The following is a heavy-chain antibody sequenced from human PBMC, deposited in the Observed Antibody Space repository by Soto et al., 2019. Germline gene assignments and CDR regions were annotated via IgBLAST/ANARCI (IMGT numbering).Heavy chain of an antibody. Sequence: PGGSLRLSCAASGFTFTSYAMSWVRQAPGKGLEWVSTISGSGGSTYYADSVKGRFAISRDNSKNTLYLRMSSLGAEDTAVYYCSKVSYSGYDCDCFDYRALGAPVTVSS. D-gene: IGHD5-12*01. J-gene: IGHJ4*02. CDR1: GFTFTSYA. CDR2: ISGSGGST. CDR3: SKVSYSGYDCDCFDY. V-gene: IGHV3-23*01.